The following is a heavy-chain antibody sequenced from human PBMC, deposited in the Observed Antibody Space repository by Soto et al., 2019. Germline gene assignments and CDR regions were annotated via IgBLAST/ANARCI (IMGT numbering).Heavy chain of an antibody. CDR1: GGSISSYY. V-gene: IGHV4-59*08. D-gene: IGHD2-2*02. CDR2: IYYSGST. CDR3: ARHYGVPAAILLFAFDI. Sequence: SETLSLTCTVSGGSISSYYWSWIRQPPGKGLEWIGYIYYSGSTNYNPSLKSRVTISVDTSKNQFSLKLSSVTAADTAVYYCARHYGVPAAILLFAFDIWGQGTMVTVSS. J-gene: IGHJ3*02.